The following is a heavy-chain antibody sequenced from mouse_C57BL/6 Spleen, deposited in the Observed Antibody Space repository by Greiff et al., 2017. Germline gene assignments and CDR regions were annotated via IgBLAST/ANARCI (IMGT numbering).Heavy chain of an antibody. CDR2: INPNNGGT. Sequence: EVQLQQSGPELVKPGASVKISCKASGYTFTDYYMNWVKQSHGKSLEWIGDINPNNGGTSYNQKFKGKATLTVDKSSSTAYMELRSLTSEDSAVYYCARSPIHYINYYAMDYWGQGTSVTVSS. CDR1: GYTFTDYY. CDR3: ARSPIHYINYYAMDY. J-gene: IGHJ4*01. V-gene: IGHV1-26*01. D-gene: IGHD1-1*01.